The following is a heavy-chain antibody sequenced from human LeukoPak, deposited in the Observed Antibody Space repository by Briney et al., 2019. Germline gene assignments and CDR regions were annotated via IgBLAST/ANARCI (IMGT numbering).Heavy chain of an antibody. CDR1: GGTFSSYT. CDR2: IIPLFGTT. V-gene: IGHV1-69*05. Sequence: GSSVKVSCKASGGTFSSYTISWVRQAPGLGLEWIGGIIPLFGTTNYAQKFQGRVTITTDDSTSTASMELSSLRSEDTAVYYCAGGVYPYYFDYWGQGTLVTVSS. J-gene: IGHJ4*02. CDR3: AGGVYPYYFDY. D-gene: IGHD1-26*01.